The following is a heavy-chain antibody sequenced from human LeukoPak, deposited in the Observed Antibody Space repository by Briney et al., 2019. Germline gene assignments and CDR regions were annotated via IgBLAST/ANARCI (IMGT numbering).Heavy chain of an antibody. CDR1: GFTFDDYA. CDR3: AKEGYSGYDFDY. Sequence: PGGPLRLSCAASGFTFDDYAMHWVRQAPGKGLEWVSGISWNSGSIGYADSVKGRFTISRDNAKNSLYLQMNSLRAEDTALYYCAKEGYSGYDFDYWGQGTLVTVSS. D-gene: IGHD5-12*01. V-gene: IGHV3-9*01. J-gene: IGHJ4*02. CDR2: ISWNSGSI.